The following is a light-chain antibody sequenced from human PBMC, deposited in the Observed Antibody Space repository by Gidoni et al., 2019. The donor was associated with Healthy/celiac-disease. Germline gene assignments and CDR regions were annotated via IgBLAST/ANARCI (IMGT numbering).Light chain of an antibody. CDR3: QQSYSTLRT. Sequence: DIQMTQSPSSLSASVGDRVTITCRASQSISSYLNWYQQKPGKAPKLLIDAASSLQSGVPSRFRGSGSGTDFTRTSSSRQPEDFATYYCQQSYSTLRTFXQXTKVEIK. CDR1: QSISSY. V-gene: IGKV1-39*01. CDR2: AAS. J-gene: IGKJ1*01.